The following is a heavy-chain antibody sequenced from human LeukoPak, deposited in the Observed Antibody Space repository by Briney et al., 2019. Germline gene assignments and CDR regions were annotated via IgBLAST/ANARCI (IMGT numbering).Heavy chain of an antibody. CDR1: GYTFTGYY. CDR3: ARVYDYVWGSYPSDAFDI. Sequence: ASVKVSCKASGYTFTGYYMHWVRQAPGQGLEWMGWINPNSGGTNYAQKFQGRVTMTRDTSISTAYMELRSLRSDDTAVYYCARVYDYVWGSYPSDAFDIWGQGTMVTVSS. V-gene: IGHV1-2*02. D-gene: IGHD3-16*01. J-gene: IGHJ3*02. CDR2: INPNSGGT.